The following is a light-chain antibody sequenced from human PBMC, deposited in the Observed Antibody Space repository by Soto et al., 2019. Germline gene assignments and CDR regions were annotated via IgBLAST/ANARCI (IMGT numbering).Light chain of an antibody. Sequence: DIVMTQSPDSLAVSLGERATINCKSSQSVLYSSNNKNYLAWYQQKPGQPPKLLIYWASTRESGEPNRFSGSGSGADFTLTASSQQTEDVAVYYCEQYYSTPTWTFGQGTKVEIK. J-gene: IGKJ1*01. CDR3: EQYYSTPTWT. CDR2: WAS. CDR1: QSVLYSSNNKNY. V-gene: IGKV4-1*01.